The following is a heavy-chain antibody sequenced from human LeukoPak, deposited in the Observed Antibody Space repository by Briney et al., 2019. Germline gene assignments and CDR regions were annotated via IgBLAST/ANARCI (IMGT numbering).Heavy chain of an antibody. CDR3: AKTYGGNPWYYSDY. CDR1: GFTFSSCA. Sequence: PGGSLRLSCAASGFTFSSCAMSWVRQAPGKGLEWVSAISGSGGSTYYADSVKGRFTISRDNSKNTLYLQMNSLRAEDTAVYYCAKTYGGNPWYYSDYWGQGTLVTVSS. D-gene: IGHD4-23*01. J-gene: IGHJ4*02. V-gene: IGHV3-23*01. CDR2: ISGSGGST.